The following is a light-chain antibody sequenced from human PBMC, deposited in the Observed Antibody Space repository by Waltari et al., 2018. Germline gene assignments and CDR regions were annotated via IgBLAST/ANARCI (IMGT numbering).Light chain of an antibody. CDR2: GVN. V-gene: IGLV1-40*01. J-gene: IGLJ2*01. CDR3: QSYDTTLSVV. CDR1: GSNLGAGYD. Sequence: QPVLTQPPSVSGPPGPMVTLPSAALGSNLGAGYDVHWYRQLPGKAPTLRIYGVNTRPPGVGDRYSGSQFDTSASLAIAGLQADDEADYYCQSYDTTLSVVFGGGTKLTVL.